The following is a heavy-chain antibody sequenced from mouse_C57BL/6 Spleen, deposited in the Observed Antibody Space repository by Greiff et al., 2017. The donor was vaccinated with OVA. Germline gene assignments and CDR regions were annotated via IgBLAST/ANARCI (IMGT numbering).Heavy chain of an antibody. CDR3: ARLDDGYLHYFDY. V-gene: IGHV5-6*01. CDR1: GFTFSSYG. CDR2: ISSGGSYT. D-gene: IGHD2-3*01. Sequence: EVQVVESGGDLVKPGGSLKLSCAASGFTFSSYGMSWVRQTPDKRLEWVATISSGGSYTYYPDRVKGRFTISRDNAKNTLYLQMSSLKSEDTAMYYCARLDDGYLHYFDYWGQGTTLTVSS. J-gene: IGHJ2*01.